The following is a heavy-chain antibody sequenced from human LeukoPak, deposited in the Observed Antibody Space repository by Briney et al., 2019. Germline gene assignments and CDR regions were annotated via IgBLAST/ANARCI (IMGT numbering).Heavy chain of an antibody. CDR3: ARDKEYCSGGSCYNWFDP. CDR1: GGTFSSYA. D-gene: IGHD2-15*01. J-gene: IGHJ5*02. Sequence: SVKVSCKASGGTFSSYAISWVRQAPGQGLEWMGRIIPILGIANYAQKFQGRVTITADKSTSTAYMELSSLRSEDTAVYYCARDKEYCSGGSCYNWFDPWGQGTLVTVSS. V-gene: IGHV1-69*04. CDR2: IIPILGIA.